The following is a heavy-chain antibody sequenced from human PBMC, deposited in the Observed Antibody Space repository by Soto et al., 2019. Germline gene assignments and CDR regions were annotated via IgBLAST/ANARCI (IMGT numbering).Heavy chain of an antibody. CDR3: ASWSGWPAEYFQH. CDR2: IYHSGST. J-gene: IGHJ1*01. V-gene: IGHV4-4*02. Sequence: SEPLSLTCAVSGGSISSSNWWSWVRQPPGKGLEWIGEIYHSGSTNYNPSLKSRVTISVDKSKNQFSLKLSSVTAADTAVYYCASWSGWPAEYFQHWGQGTLVTVSS. CDR1: GGSISSSNW. D-gene: IGHD6-19*01.